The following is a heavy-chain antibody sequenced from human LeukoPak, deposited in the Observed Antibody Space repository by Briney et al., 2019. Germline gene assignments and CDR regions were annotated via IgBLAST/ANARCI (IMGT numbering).Heavy chain of an antibody. Sequence: SETLSLTCAVYGGSFSGYYWSWIRQPPGKGLEWIGEINHSGSTNYNPSLKSRVTISVDTSKNQFSLKLSSVTAADTAVYYCARVRKVTTFHWYFDLWGRGTLVTVSS. J-gene: IGHJ2*01. CDR2: INHSGST. CDR3: ARVRKVTTFHWYFDL. CDR1: GGSFSGYY. D-gene: IGHD4-17*01. V-gene: IGHV4-34*01.